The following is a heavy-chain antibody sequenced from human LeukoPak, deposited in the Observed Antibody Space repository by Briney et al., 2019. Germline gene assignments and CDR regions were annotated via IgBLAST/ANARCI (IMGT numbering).Heavy chain of an antibody. CDR2: IYHSGST. J-gene: IGHJ4*02. Sequence: NTSETLSLTCTVSGGSISSGGYYWSWIRQPPGKGLEWIGYIYHSGSTYYNPSLKSRVTISVDMSKNQFSLKLSSVTAADTAVYYCARVLRTGGYNLLTGPTLDYWGQGTLVTVSS. CDR3: ARVLRTGGYNLLTGPTLDY. CDR1: GGSISSGGYY. D-gene: IGHD3-9*01. V-gene: IGHV4-30-2*01.